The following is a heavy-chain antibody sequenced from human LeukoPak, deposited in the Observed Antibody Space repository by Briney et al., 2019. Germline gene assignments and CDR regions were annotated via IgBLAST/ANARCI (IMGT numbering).Heavy chain of an antibody. CDR3: ARDHAASGSFYDY. Sequence: GGSLRLSCAASGFTFSSYSMNWVRQAPGKGLEWVSSISSSSSYIYYADSVKGRFTISRGNAKNSLYLQMNSLRDEDTAVYYCARDHAASGSFYDYWGQGTLVTVSS. CDR1: GFTFSSYS. CDR2: ISSSSSYI. V-gene: IGHV3-21*01. J-gene: IGHJ4*02. D-gene: IGHD3-10*01.